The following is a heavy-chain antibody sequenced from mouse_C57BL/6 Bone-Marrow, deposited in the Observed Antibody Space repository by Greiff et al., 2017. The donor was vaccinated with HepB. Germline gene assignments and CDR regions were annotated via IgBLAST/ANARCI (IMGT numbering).Heavy chain of an antibody. V-gene: IGHV1-59*01. CDR1: GYTFTSYW. CDR3: ADGGDGTGPDY. J-gene: IGHJ2*01. D-gene: IGHD4-1*01. Sequence: VQLQQSGAELVRPGTSVKLSCKASGYTFTSYWMHWVKQRPGQGLEWIGVIDPSDSYTNYNQKFKGKATLTVDTSSSTAYMQLSSLTSEDSAVYYCADGGDGTGPDYWGQGTTLTVSS. CDR2: IDPSDSYT.